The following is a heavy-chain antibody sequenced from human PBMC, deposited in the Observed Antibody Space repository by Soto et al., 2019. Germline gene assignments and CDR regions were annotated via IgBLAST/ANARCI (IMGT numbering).Heavy chain of an antibody. V-gene: IGHV3-7*01. Sequence: GGSLRLSCAAFGFPFSRYWMSWVRQAPGKGLEWVANIKQDGSEESYVDSVKGRFSISRDNAKNSLYLQMNSLRVEDTAVYFCGRDLPSISGRPGGWFDPWGQGTLVTVSS. D-gene: IGHD6-6*01. J-gene: IGHJ5*02. CDR2: IKQDGSEE. CDR1: GFPFSRYW. CDR3: GRDLPSISGRPGGWFDP.